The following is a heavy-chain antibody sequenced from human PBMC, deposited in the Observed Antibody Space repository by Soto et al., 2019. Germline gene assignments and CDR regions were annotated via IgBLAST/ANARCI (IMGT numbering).Heavy chain of an antibody. V-gene: IGHV4-30-4*01. D-gene: IGHD2-15*01. CDR1: GASISSGDYY. CDR3: ASYCSGDTCHRGFDY. Sequence: QVQLQESGPGLVKPSQTLSLTCTVSGASISSGDYYWSWIRQPPGKGLEWIGYIYYSGTTYYNPSLKSRVTTSVDTSKNQFSLQLNSVTAADTAMYYCASYCSGDTCHRGFDYWGRGTLVTVSS. CDR2: IYYSGTT. J-gene: IGHJ4*02.